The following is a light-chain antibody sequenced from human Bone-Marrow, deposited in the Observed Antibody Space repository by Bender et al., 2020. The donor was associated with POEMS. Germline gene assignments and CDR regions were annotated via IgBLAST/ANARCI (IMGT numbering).Light chain of an antibody. CDR2: INN. V-gene: IGLV1-44*01. CDR3: AAWEDSLNGWV. J-gene: IGLJ3*02. Sequence: QSVLTQPPSASGTPGQRVTISCSGSSSNIGTNPVNWYHQLPGTAPKLLIYINNQRPSRVPDRFSGSKSGTSASLAIRGLQSEDEAEYYCAAWEDSLNGWVFGGGTKLTVL. CDR1: SSNIGTNP.